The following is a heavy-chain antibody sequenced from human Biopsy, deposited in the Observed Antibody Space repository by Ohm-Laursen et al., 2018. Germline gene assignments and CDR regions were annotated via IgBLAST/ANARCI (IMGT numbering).Heavy chain of an antibody. V-gene: IGHV4-34*08. CDR1: GKTFSNYY. J-gene: IGHJ4*02. CDR3: GNEVHGRDY. CDR2: INQSGRT. Sequence: SDTLSLTCEVYGKTFSNYYWSWIRQPPGKGLEWIGQINQSGRTSYNPSLKSRVNISADKSNNQFSLKLTPVTSADTAVYFCGNEVHGRDYWGLGALVTVSS. D-gene: IGHD2-15*01.